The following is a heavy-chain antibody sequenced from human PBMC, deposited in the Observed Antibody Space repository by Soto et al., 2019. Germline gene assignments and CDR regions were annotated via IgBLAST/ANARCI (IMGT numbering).Heavy chain of an antibody. Sequence: SVKVSCKASGGTFSSYTISWVRQAPGQGLEWMGRIIPILGIANYAQKFQGRVTITADKSTSTAYMELSSLRSEDTAVYYCARDSDIVVVPAAIGGGGDAFDIWGQGTMVTVSS. J-gene: IGHJ3*02. D-gene: IGHD2-2*01. CDR2: IIPILGIA. V-gene: IGHV1-69*04. CDR1: GGTFSSYT. CDR3: ARDSDIVVVPAAIGGGGDAFDI.